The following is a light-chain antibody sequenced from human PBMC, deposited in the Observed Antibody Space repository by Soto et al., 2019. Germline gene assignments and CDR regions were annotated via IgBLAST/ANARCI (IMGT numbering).Light chain of an antibody. CDR2: DAS. V-gene: IGKV3-11*01. CDR3: QQRSNWPRT. J-gene: IGKJ1*01. Sequence: EIVLTQSPATLSLSPGERATLSCRASQSVSSYLAWYQQKPGQAPRLLIYDASNRATGIPARFSGSGSGTDFTLTISSLAHEDFAVYCCQQRSNWPRTFGQGTKVEIK. CDR1: QSVSSY.